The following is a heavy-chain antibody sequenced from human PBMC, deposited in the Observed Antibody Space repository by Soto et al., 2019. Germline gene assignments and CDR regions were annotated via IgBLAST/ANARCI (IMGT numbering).Heavy chain of an antibody. Sequence: PGESLKISCKGSGNSFTNYWITWVRQMPGKGLEWMGRIDPSDSYTNYSPSFQGHVTFSIDKSISTAYLQWSSLKASDTAIYYCARQREPIYYYYGLDVWGQGTTGTVS. CDR2: IDPSDSYT. CDR1: GNSFTNYW. D-gene: IGHD6-25*01. J-gene: IGHJ6*02. CDR3: ARQREPIYYYYGLDV. V-gene: IGHV5-10-1*01.